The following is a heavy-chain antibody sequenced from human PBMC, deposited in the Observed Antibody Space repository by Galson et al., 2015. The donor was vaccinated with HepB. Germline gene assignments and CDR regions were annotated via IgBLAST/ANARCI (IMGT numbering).Heavy chain of an antibody. CDR2: INTNSGGT. V-gene: IGHV1-2*02. Sequence: SVKVSCEASGYVFSGYYMHWVRQAPGKGLEWMGLINTNSGGTNFAHTFQGRLTLTRDTSIRTAHMELSRLRSDDTAVYYCARVNRIAAYYRMDVWGQGTTVTVSS. CDR1: GYVFSGYY. CDR3: ARVNRIAAYYRMDV. J-gene: IGHJ6*02. D-gene: IGHD6-13*01.